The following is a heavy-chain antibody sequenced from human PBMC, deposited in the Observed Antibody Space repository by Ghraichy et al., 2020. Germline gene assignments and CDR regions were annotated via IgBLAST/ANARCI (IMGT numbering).Heavy chain of an antibody. D-gene: IGHD3-16*01. CDR3: ARGHLLGYFDY. Sequence: SETPSLTCTVSGGSISTYYWSWIRQPPGKGLEWIGYIYYSGSTNYNPSLKSRVTISVDTSKNRFSLKLSSVTAADTAVYYCARGHLLGYFDYWGQGTLVTVSS. CDR1: GGSISTYY. J-gene: IGHJ4*02. CDR2: IYYSGST. V-gene: IGHV4-59*01.